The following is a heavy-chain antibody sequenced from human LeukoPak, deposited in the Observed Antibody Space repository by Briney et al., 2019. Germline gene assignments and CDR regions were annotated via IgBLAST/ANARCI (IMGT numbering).Heavy chain of an antibody. CDR1: GYTFTGYY. D-gene: IGHD2-2*01. V-gene: IGHV1-2*02. CDR3: AKAPYCSSTSCLNWFDP. CDR2: INPNSGGT. J-gene: IGHJ5*02. Sequence: ASVKVSCKASGYTFTGYYMHWVRQAPGQGLEWMGWINPNSGGTNYAQKFQGRVTMTRDTSISTAYMELSRLRSDDTAVYYCAKAPYCSSTSCLNWFDPWGQGTLVTVSS.